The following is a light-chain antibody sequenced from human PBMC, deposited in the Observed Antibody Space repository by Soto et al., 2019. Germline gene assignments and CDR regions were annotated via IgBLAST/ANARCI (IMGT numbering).Light chain of an antibody. CDR1: SSDVGGYHS. CDR3: SSHAGSNSLV. Sequence: QSALTQPRSVSGSPEQSVTISCSGTSSDVGGYHSVSWYQQHPGKAPKLLIYDVSKRPPGVPDRFSGSKSGYTASLTISGLQAEDEADYYCSSHAGSNSLVFGGGTQLTVL. J-gene: IGLJ2*01. CDR2: DVS. V-gene: IGLV2-11*01.